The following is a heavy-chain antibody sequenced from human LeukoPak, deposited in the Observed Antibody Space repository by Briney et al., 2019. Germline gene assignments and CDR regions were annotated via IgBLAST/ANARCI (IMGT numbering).Heavy chain of an antibody. Sequence: PSETLSLTCAVYGGSFSGYYWSWIRQPPGKGLEWIGEINHSGSTNYNPSLKSRVTISVDTSKNQFSLKLSSVTTTDTAVYYCARRIWFGGADYWGQGTLVTVSS. CDR2: INHSGST. CDR1: GGSFSGYY. J-gene: IGHJ4*02. V-gene: IGHV4-34*01. D-gene: IGHD3-10*01. CDR3: ARRIWFGGADY.